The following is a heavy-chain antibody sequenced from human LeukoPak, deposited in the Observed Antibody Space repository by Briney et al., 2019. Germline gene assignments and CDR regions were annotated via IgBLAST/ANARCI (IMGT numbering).Heavy chain of an antibody. D-gene: IGHD6-13*01. J-gene: IGHJ6*03. CDR1: GGTFSGSG. CDR3: ARVSDFSSTFYYYYMHV. CDR2: IIPISATA. V-gene: IGHV1-69*05. Sequence: SVRVSCKASGGTFSGSGFTWVRRAPGQGLEWMGGIIPISATAIYAQNFKGRVTFSTDESRTTAYMELYTLRSEDTAVSYCARVSDFSSTFYYYYMHVWGKGTTVNVSS.